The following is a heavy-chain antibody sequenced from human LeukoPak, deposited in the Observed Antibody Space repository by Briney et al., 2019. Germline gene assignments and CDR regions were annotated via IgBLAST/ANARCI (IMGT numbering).Heavy chain of an antibody. CDR1: GGSISSYY. J-gene: IGHJ4*02. D-gene: IGHD3-16*01. Sequence: SETLSLTCTVSGGSISSYYWSWIRQPPGKGLEWSGYISNTGSTNYNPSLESRVTISVDTSKNQFSLKLTSVTAADTAVYYCAKVGGGDYVRGSYSFDYWGQGTLVTVSS. V-gene: IGHV4-59*01. CDR2: ISNTGST. CDR3: AKVGGGDYVRGSYSFDY.